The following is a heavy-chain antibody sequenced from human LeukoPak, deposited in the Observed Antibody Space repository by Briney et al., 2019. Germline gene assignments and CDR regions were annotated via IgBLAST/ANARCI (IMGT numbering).Heavy chain of an antibody. CDR1: GFTFSRYW. J-gene: IGHJ3*02. D-gene: IGHD2-15*01. CDR3: AKVSGGGDAFDI. CDR2: ISYDGSNK. V-gene: IGHV3-30*18. Sequence: GGSLRLSCVGSGFTFSRYWLNWVRQAPGKGLEWVAVISYDGSNKYYADSVKGRFTISRDNSKNTLYLQMNSLRAEDTAVYYCAKVSGGGDAFDIWGQGTMVTVSP.